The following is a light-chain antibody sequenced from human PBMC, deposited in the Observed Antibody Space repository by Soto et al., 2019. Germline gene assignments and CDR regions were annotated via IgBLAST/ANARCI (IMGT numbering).Light chain of an antibody. V-gene: IGKV1-6*01. CDR2: AAS. CDR3: LQYYNYPWT. Sequence: AIQMTQSPSSLSASVGDRVTITCRASQGIRNDLAWYQQKPGKAPKLLIYAASSLQSGVPSRFSGSGSGTDFTLTISCLQPEDFATYYCLQYYNYPWTFGQGTKVEIK. J-gene: IGKJ1*01. CDR1: QGIRND.